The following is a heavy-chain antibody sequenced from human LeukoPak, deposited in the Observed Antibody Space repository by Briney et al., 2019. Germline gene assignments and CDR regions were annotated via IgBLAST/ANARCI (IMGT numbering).Heavy chain of an antibody. Sequence: GGSLRLSGAASGFTFSNAWMSRVRQAPGKGLEWVGLIKSKTDGGTTDYAAPVKGRFTISRDDSKNTLYLQMNSLKTEDTAVYYCTTISSGSFPYWGQGTLVTVSS. J-gene: IGHJ4*02. V-gene: IGHV3-15*01. CDR3: TTISSGSFPY. D-gene: IGHD3-10*01. CDR2: IKSKTDGGTT. CDR1: GFTFSNAW.